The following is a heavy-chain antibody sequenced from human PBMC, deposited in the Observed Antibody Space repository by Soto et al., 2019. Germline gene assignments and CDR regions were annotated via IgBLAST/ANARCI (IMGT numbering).Heavy chain of an antibody. D-gene: IGHD6-19*01. J-gene: IGHJ3*01. CDR1: GFSFSNYA. Sequence: GVSLRLSWAASGFSFSNYARNWVRQAPGKGLERVSVISGSGGSASYADSVQGRFTISRDNSNNTLYLQMNSLGAEDTAIYSCVREGSGWYSRGSFDFWGRRTMVTVSS. V-gene: IGHV3-23*01. CDR2: ISGSGGSA. CDR3: VREGSGWYSRGSFDF.